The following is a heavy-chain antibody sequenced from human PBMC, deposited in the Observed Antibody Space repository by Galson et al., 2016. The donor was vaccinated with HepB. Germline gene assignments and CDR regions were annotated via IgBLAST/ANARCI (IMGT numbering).Heavy chain of an antibody. V-gene: IGHV2-5*02. CDR3: AHAKEGCNYYFDF. D-gene: IGHD5-24*01. CDR2: VYWDDDK. J-gene: IGHJ4*02. CDR1: GFSLTASGVG. Sequence: PALVKPTQTLTLTCNFSGFSLTASGVGVAWIRQPPGKALEWLGIVYWDDDKRYSPSLKNRITITKDTSNNQVVLRMSNMNPVDTTTYYCAHAKEGCNYYFDFWGQGALVTVSS.